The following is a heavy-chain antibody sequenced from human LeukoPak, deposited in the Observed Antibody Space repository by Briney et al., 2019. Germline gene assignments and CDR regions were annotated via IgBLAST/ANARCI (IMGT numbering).Heavy chain of an antibody. CDR3: ARGKQYYDSWSGQMDV. Sequence: SQTLSLTCTVSGGSISSGSYYWSWIRQPAGKGLEWIGRIYTSGSTNYNPSLKSRVTISVDTSKNQFSLKLSSVTAADTAVYYCARGKQYYDSWSGQMDVWGKGTTVTVSS. CDR2: IYTSGST. J-gene: IGHJ6*04. CDR1: GGSISSGSYY. V-gene: IGHV4-61*02. D-gene: IGHD3-3*01.